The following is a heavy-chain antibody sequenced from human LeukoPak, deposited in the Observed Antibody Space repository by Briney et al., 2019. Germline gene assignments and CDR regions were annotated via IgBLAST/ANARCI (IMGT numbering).Heavy chain of an antibody. CDR1: GFTFSSYW. CDR2: IKQDGSEK. V-gene: IGHV3-7*01. Sequence: GGSLRLSCAASGFTFSSYWMSWVRQAPGKGLEWVANIKQDGSEKYYVDSVKGRFTISRDNAKNSLYLQMNSLRAEDTAVYYCARVGYVFWSGYYEYYFDYWGQGTLVTVSS. J-gene: IGHJ4*02. D-gene: IGHD3-3*01. CDR3: ARVGYVFWSGYYEYYFDY.